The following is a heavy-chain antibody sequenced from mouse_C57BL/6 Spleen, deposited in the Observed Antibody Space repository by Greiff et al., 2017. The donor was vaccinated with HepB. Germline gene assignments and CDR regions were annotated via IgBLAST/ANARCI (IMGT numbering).Heavy chain of an antibody. J-gene: IGHJ4*01. D-gene: IGHD2-2*01. CDR2: INPNNGGT. V-gene: IGHV1-18*01. CDR3: ARARTWLPRAMDY. CDR1: GYTFTDYN. Sequence: VQLQQSGPELVKPGASVKIPCKASGYTFTDYNMDWVKQSHGKSLEWIGDINPNNGGTIYNQKFKGKATLTVDKSSSTAYMELRSLTSEDTAVYYCARARTWLPRAMDYWGQGTSVTVSS.